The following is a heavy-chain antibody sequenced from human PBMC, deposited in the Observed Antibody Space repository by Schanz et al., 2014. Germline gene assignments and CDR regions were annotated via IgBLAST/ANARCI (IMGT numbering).Heavy chain of an antibody. V-gene: IGHV1-69*02. CDR3: TRGGYSYALSAFDI. CDR2: IIPILGIA. Sequence: QVQLVQSEAEVKKPGSSVKVSCKASGGTFSSYTISWIRQAPGQGLEWMGRIIPILGIANYAQKFQGRVTITADKATTTAYMELNSLNSDDTALYYCTRGGYSYALSAFDIWGQGTMVTVSS. CDR1: GGTFSSYT. D-gene: IGHD5-18*01. J-gene: IGHJ3*02.